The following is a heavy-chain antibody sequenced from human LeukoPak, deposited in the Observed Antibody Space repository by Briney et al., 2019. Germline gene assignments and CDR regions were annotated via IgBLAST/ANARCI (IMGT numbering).Heavy chain of an antibody. Sequence: SVKVSCKASGDTFSSYAIDWARQAPGRGLEWMGRIIPILDISNYAQKFQGRVTITADKSTSTAYMELSSLRSEDTAVYYCARAPVVVRYYYYYYMDVWGKGTTVTVSS. D-gene: IGHD2-2*01. CDR2: IIPILDIS. J-gene: IGHJ6*03. CDR1: GDTFSSYA. CDR3: ARAPVVVRYYYYYYMDV. V-gene: IGHV1-69*04.